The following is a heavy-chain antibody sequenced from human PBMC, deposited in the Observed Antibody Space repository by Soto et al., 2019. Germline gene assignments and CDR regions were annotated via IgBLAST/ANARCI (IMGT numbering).Heavy chain of an antibody. CDR3: ARDRGDGGCNRYCFGMDV. J-gene: IGHJ6*02. V-gene: IGHV3-33*01. CDR1: GFTFSSYG. CDR2: IWYDGTNK. Sequence: QVQLVESGGGVVQPGRSLRLSCAASGFTFSSYGMHWVRQAPGKGLEWVAVIWYDGTNKYYADSVKGRFTISRDNSKNTLYRQINSLRAGDKAVYYCARDRGDGGCNRYCFGMDVWGQGATVTGS. D-gene: IGHD3-10*01.